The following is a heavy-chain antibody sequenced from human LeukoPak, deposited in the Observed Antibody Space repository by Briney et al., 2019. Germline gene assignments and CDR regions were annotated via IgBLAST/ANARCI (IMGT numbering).Heavy chain of an antibody. J-gene: IGHJ4*02. CDR2: INHSGST. D-gene: IGHD5-12*01. Sequence: SETLSLTCAVYGGSFSGYYWSWIRQPPGKGLEWIGEINHSGSTNYNPSLKSRVTISVDTSKNQFSLKLSSVTAADTAVYYCARGGYSGYVHWGQGTLVIVSS. CDR1: GGSFSGYY. CDR3: ARGGYSGYVH. V-gene: IGHV4-34*01.